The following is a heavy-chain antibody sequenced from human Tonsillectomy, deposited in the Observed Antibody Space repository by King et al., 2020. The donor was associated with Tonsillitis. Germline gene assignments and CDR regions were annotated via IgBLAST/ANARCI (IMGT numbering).Heavy chain of an antibody. Sequence: QLQLQESGPGLVKTSETLSPTFIVSGGSISRFYWSLIPQSPWKGLEWVGDIDYSGGPNYNPSLNSRVTISVDTSKNQFSLKVSSVTAADTAVYYCARDFGDFWSGNWFDPWGQGTLVTVSS. J-gene: IGHJ5*02. CDR1: GGSISRFY. V-gene: IGHV4-59*01. CDR3: ARDFGDFWSGNWFDP. D-gene: IGHD3-3*01. CDR2: IDYSGGP.